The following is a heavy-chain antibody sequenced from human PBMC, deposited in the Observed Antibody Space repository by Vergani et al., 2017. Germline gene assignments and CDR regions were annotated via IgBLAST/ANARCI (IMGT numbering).Heavy chain of an antibody. D-gene: IGHD1-7*01. V-gene: IGHV3-7*01. CDR3: ARGNSLGSY. J-gene: IGHJ4*02. CDR2: IKEDGSEK. Sequence: EVQLVESGGGLVKTGGSLRLSCAASGFIFSSYWMHWVRQAPGKGLEWVAAIKEDGSEKQYVDSVKGRFTISRDNAKKSLYLQMNSLRGEDTAVYYCARGNSLGSYWGQGTLVTVSS. CDR1: GFIFSSYW.